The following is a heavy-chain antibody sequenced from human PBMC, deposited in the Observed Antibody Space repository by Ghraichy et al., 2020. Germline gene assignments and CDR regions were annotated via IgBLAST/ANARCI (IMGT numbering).Heavy chain of an antibody. CDR2: INPNSGGT. D-gene: IGHD1/OR15-1a*01. V-gene: IGHV1-2*02. CDR1: GYTFTGYY. CDR3: ARDRITGTHFPWVN. J-gene: IGHJ4*02. Sequence: ASVKVSCKASGYTFTGYYIHWVRQAPGQGLEWMGWINPNSGGTNYAQKFQDRVTMTRDTSVSTAYMELSSLRSDDTAVFYCARDRITGTHFPWVNWGQGTLVTVSS.